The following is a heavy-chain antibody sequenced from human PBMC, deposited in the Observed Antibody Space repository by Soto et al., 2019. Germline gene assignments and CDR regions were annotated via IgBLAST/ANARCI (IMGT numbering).Heavy chain of an antibody. CDR1: CYTFTTYG. CDR3: ASEPIYYNDGSGYYPLGY. D-gene: IGHD3-22*01. Sequence: ASVKVSCKASCYTFTTYGFSWVRQAPGQGLECVGWISASNGNTHYSQKFQGRVTMTTDTSTSTAYMELRSLTSGDTAVYYCASEPIYYNDGSGYYPLGYWGQGTLVTVSS. CDR2: ISASNGNT. J-gene: IGHJ4*02. V-gene: IGHV1-18*04.